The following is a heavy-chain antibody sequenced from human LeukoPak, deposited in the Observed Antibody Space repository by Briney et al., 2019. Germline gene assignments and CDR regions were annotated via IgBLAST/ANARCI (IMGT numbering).Heavy chain of an antibody. V-gene: IGHV1-8*01. CDR1: GYTFTSYD. CDR2: MNPNSGNT. Sequence: GASVKVSCKASGYTFTSYDINWVRQATGQGLEWMGWMNPNSGNTGYAQKFQGRVTMTRDTSISTAYMELSRLRSDDTAVYYCASFPGNYYDSSGYRHWGQGTLVTVSS. CDR3: ASFPGNYYDSSGYRH. D-gene: IGHD3-22*01. J-gene: IGHJ4*02.